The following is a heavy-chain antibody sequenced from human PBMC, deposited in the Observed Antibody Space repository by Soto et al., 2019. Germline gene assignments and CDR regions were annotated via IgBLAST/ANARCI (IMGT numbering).Heavy chain of an antibody. J-gene: IGHJ6*02. Sequence: LRLSCAASGFTFSSYAMSWVRQAPGKGLEWVSAISGSGGSTYYADSVKGRFTISRDNSKNTLYLQMNSLRAEDTAVYYCAKDQADTAMVMARYGMDVWGQGTTVTVSS. CDR2: ISGSGGST. D-gene: IGHD5-18*01. CDR1: GFTFSSYA. V-gene: IGHV3-23*01. CDR3: AKDQADTAMVMARYGMDV.